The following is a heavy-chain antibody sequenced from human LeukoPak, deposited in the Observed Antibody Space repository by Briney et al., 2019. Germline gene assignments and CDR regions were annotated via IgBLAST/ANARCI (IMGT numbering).Heavy chain of an antibody. CDR1: GYTFTGYY. CDR3: ARVPPSVWSIITMIVVGNAFDI. J-gene: IGHJ3*02. Sequence: ASVKVTCKASGYTFTGYYMHWVRQAPGQGLEWMGWINPNSGGTNYAQKFQGRVTMTRDTSISTAYMELSRLRSDDTAVYYCARVPPSVWSIITMIVVGNAFDIWGQGTMVTVSS. CDR2: INPNSGGT. D-gene: IGHD3-22*01. V-gene: IGHV1-2*02.